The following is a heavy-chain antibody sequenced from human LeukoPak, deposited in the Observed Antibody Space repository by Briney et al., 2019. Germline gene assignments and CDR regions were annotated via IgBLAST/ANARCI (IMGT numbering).Heavy chain of an antibody. Sequence: ASVKVSCKASGYTFTSYGISWVRQAPGQGPEWMGWISAYNGNTNYAQKLQGRVTMTTDTSTSTAYMELRSLRSDDTAVYYCARGAGYSSSWYPPGVDYWGQGTLVTVSS. J-gene: IGHJ4*02. CDR3: ARGAGYSSSWYPPGVDY. V-gene: IGHV1-18*04. D-gene: IGHD6-13*01. CDR2: ISAYNGNT. CDR1: GYTFTSYG.